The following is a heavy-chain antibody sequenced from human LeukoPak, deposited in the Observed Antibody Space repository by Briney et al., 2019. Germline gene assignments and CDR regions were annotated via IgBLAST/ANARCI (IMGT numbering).Heavy chain of an antibody. Sequence: GSLRLSCATSGFTFSSYAMSWVRPAPGKGLEGVSAISCSCGCTYYADSVKGRFTISRDNSKNTLYLQMNSLRAEDTAVYYCAKSGSGRVGYGDYERSRDYWGQGTLVTVSS. J-gene: IGHJ4*02. D-gene: IGHD4-17*01. CDR3: AKSGSGRVGYGDYERSRDY. V-gene: IGHV3-23*01. CDR1: GFTFSSYA. CDR2: ISCSCGCT.